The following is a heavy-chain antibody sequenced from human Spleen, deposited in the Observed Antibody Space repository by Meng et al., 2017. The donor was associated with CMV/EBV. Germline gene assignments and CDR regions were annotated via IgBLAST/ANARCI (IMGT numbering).Heavy chain of an antibody. CDR1: GFTFSSYG. CDR2: IRYDGSNK. Sequence: GGSLRLSCAASGFTFSSYGMHWVRQAPGKGLEWVAFIRYDGSNKYYAGSVKGRFTISRDNSKNTLYLQMNSLRAEDTAVYYWAKDLAGYCSSTSCQSRVNYFDYWGQGTLVTVSS. J-gene: IGHJ4*02. CDR3: AKDLAGYCSSTSCQSRVNYFDY. V-gene: IGHV3-30*02. D-gene: IGHD2-2*01.